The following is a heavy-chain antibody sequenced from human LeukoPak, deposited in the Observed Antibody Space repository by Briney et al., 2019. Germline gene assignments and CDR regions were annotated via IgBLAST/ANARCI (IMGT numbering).Heavy chain of an antibody. J-gene: IGHJ4*02. Sequence: GESLKISCQGSGYSFATYWIAWVRQMPGEGLEWMGIIYPGDSDTTYSPSSQGQVTISADRSATSAYLQWTSLKASDTAIYYCARQRGTGWYDYWGQGTLVTVSS. CDR3: ARQRGTGWYDY. V-gene: IGHV5-51*01. CDR2: IYPGDSDT. CDR1: GYSFATYW. D-gene: IGHD6-19*01.